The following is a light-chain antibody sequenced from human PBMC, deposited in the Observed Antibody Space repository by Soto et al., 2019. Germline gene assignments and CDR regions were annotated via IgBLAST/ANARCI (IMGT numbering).Light chain of an antibody. J-gene: IGKJ1*01. CDR1: ESITSNY. CDR2: GVF. V-gene: IGKV3-20*01. Sequence: VLTQSPGTLSLSPGERVTLSCRASESITSNYLAWYQQKPGQAPRLLIYGVFSRATGISDRFSGSGSGTDFTLTISRLEPEDFAVYYCHQYGISPRTFGPGTKVEIK. CDR3: HQYGISPRT.